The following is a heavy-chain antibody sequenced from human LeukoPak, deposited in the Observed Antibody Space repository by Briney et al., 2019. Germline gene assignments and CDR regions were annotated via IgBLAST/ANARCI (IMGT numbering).Heavy chain of an antibody. CDR2: IYPGDSDT. CDR3: ARQYSYTVFGY. Sequence: VESLKISCKGSGYSFTSYWIGWVRQMPGKGLEWMGIIYPGDSDTRYSPSFQGQVTISADKSISTAYLQWSSPKAPDTAMYYCARQYSYTVFGYWGQGTLVTVSS. D-gene: IGHD5-18*01. J-gene: IGHJ4*02. CDR1: GYSFTSYW. V-gene: IGHV5-51*01.